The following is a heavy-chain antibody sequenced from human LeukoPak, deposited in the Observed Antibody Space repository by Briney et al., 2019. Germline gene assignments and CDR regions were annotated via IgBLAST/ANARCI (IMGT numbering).Heavy chain of an antibody. CDR1: GYTLSELS. D-gene: IGHD6-19*01. CDR2: FDPEDGET. CDR3: ATKWEWLVRRNYYYYGMDV. V-gene: IGHV1-24*01. Sequence: ASVKVSCKVSGYTLSELSMHWARQAPGNGLEWMGGFDPEDGETIYAQKFQGRVTMTEDTSTETAYMELSSLRSEDTAVYYCATKWEWLVRRNYYYYGMDVWGQGTTVTVSS. J-gene: IGHJ6*02.